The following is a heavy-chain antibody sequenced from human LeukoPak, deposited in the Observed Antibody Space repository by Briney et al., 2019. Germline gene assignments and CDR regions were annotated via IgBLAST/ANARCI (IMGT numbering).Heavy chain of an antibody. V-gene: IGHV3-7*01. CDR2: IKQDGSEK. CDR1: GFTFSSYW. Sequence: GSLRLSCAASGFTFSSYWMSWVRQAPGKGLEWVANIKQDGSEKNYVDSVKGRFTISRDNAKNSVDLQMNSLRVEDTAVYYCARRGIAATHYYFDYWGQGTLVTVSS. CDR3: ARRGIAATHYYFDY. J-gene: IGHJ4*02. D-gene: IGHD2-15*01.